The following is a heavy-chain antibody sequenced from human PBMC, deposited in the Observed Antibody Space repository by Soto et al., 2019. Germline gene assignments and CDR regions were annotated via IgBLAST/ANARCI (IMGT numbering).Heavy chain of an antibody. CDR1: GGSFSGYY. Sequence: SETLSLTCAVYGGSFSGYYWSWIRQPPWKGLEWIGEINHSGSTNYNPSLKSRVTISVDTSKNQFSLKLSSVTAADTAVYYCAREVVVVAANPSGGRYYYMDVWGKGTTVTVSS. D-gene: IGHD2-15*01. V-gene: IGHV4-34*01. J-gene: IGHJ6*03. CDR3: AREVVVVAANPSGGRYYYMDV. CDR2: INHSGST.